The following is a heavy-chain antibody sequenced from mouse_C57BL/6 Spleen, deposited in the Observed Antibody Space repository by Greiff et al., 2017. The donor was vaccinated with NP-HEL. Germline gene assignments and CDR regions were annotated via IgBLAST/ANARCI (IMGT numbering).Heavy chain of an antibody. J-gene: IGHJ1*03. CDR3: ARDTYGSSLEYFDV. CDR1: GFTFSSYA. Sequence: EVMLVESGGGLVKPGGSLKLSCAASGFTFSSYAMSWVRQTPEKRLEWVATISDGGSYTYYPDNVKGRFTISRDNAKNNLYLQMSHLKSEDTAMYYCARDTYGSSLEYFDVWGTGTTVTVSS. CDR2: ISDGGSYT. V-gene: IGHV5-4*01. D-gene: IGHD1-1*01.